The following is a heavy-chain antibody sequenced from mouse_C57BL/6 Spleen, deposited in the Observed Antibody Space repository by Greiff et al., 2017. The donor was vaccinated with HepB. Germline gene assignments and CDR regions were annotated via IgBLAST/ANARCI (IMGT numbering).Heavy chain of an antibody. V-gene: IGHV1-80*01. CDR1: GYAFSSYW. CDR3: ARLGYGNYVLDY. D-gene: IGHD2-1*01. CDR2: IYPGDGDT. J-gene: IGHJ2*01. Sequence: QVQLQQSGAELVKPGASVKISCKASGYAFSSYWMNWVKQRPGKGLEWIGQIYPGDGDTNYNGKFKGKATLTADKSSSTAYMQLSSLTSEDSAVYFCARLGYGNYVLDYWGQGTTLTVSS.